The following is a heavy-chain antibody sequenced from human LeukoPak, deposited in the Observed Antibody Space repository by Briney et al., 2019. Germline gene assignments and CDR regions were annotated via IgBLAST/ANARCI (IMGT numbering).Heavy chain of an antibody. D-gene: IGHD2-15*01. CDR3: ARAGEYCSGGSCFHWFDP. CDR2: INPSGGST. Sequence: ASVKVSCKASGYTFTSYYMHWVRQAPGQGLEWMGIINPSGGSTSYAQKFQGRVTMTTDTSTSTAYMELRSLRSDDTAVYYCARAGEYCSGGSCFHWFDPWGQGTLVTVSS. V-gene: IGHV1-46*01. CDR1: GYTFTSYY. J-gene: IGHJ5*02.